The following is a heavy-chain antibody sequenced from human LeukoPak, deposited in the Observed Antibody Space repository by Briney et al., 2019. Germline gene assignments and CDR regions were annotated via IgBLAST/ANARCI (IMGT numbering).Heavy chain of an antibody. Sequence: SETLSLTCAVYGGSFSGYYWSWIRQPPGKGLEWIGYIYYSGSTNYNPSLKSRVTISVDTSKNQFSLKLSSVTAADTAVYYCARERSGYTDYWGQGTLVTVSS. V-gene: IGHV4-59*01. CDR2: IYYSGST. CDR3: ARERSGYTDY. CDR1: GGSFSGYY. D-gene: IGHD3-22*01. J-gene: IGHJ4*02.